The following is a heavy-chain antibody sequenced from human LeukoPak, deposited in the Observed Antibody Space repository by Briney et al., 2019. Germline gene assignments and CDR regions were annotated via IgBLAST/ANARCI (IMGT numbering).Heavy chain of an antibody. CDR1: GYTFTGYY. D-gene: IGHD3-9*01. V-gene: IGHV1-8*02. CDR2: MNPNSGNT. J-gene: IGHJ6*03. Sequence: GASVKVSCKASGYTFTGYYMHWVRQAPGQGLEWMGWMNPNSGNTGYAQKFQGRVTMTRNTSISTAYMELSSLRSEDTAVYYCARQYRYFDWSWIGYYYYYMDVWGKGTTVTISS. CDR3: ARQYRYFDWSWIGYYYYYMDV.